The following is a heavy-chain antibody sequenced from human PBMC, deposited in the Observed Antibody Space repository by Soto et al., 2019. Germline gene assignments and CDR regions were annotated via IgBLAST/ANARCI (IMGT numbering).Heavy chain of an antibody. CDR1: GFTFSSYG. CDR2: IWYDGSNK. D-gene: IGHD3-10*01. V-gene: IGHV3-33*01. Sequence: QVQLVESGGGVVQPGRSLRLSCAASGFTFSSYGMHWVRQAPGKGLEWVAVIWYDGSNKYYADSVKGRFTISRDNSKNTLYRQMNSLRAEDTAVYYCARGRHYYYGSGSYGAFDIWGQGTMVTVSS. CDR3: ARGRHYYYGSGSYGAFDI. J-gene: IGHJ3*02.